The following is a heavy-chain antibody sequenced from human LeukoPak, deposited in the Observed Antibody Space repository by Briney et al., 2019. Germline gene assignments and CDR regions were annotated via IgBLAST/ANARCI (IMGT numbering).Heavy chain of an antibody. Sequence: GGSLRLSCAASGFTVSSTYMSWVRQAPGKGLEWVSAISGSGGSTYYADSVKGRFTISRDNSKNTLYLQMNSLRAEDTAVYYCALNGREVPSGAFDIWGQGTMVTVSS. CDR2: ISGSGGST. CDR3: ALNGREVPSGAFDI. J-gene: IGHJ3*02. CDR1: GFTVSSTY. D-gene: IGHD3-16*02. V-gene: IGHV3-23*01.